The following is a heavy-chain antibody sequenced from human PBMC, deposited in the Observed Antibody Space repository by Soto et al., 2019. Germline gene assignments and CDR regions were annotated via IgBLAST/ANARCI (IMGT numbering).Heavy chain of an antibody. CDR1: GFTFTSYA. J-gene: IGHJ4*02. CDR3: LPGPHRFDS. V-gene: IGHV3-23*01. Sequence: GGSLRLSCAASGFTFTSYAMSWVRQAPGKGLEWVSAMSGSGDITYFAGPVKGRFTISRDNSKNTLYLQMNSLKTEDTAVYYCLPGPHRFDSWGQGTLVTVSS. D-gene: IGHD3-10*01. CDR2: MSGSGDIT.